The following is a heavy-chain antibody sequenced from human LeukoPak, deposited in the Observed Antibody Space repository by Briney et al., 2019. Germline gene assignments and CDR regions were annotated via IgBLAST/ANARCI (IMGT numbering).Heavy chain of an antibody. Sequence: GGSLRLCCGASGFTFSNAWMSWVRQAPGKGLEWVGRIKSKTDGGATDYAAPVKGRFTISRDDSENTLYLQMNSLKTEDTAVYYCTTDWRLVRGVRTMFPFDYWGQGTLVTVSS. CDR3: TTDWRLVRGVRTMFPFDY. J-gene: IGHJ4*02. D-gene: IGHD3-10*01. CDR2: IKSKTDGGAT. V-gene: IGHV3-15*01. CDR1: GFTFSNAW.